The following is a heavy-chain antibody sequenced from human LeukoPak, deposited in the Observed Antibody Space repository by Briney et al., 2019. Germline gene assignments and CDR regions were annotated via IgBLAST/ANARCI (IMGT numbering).Heavy chain of an antibody. CDR1: GGSISSYY. CDR2: IYYSGST. Sequence: SETLSLTCTVSGGSISSYYRSWIRQPPGKGLEWIGYIYYSGSTNYNPSLKSRVTISVDTSKNQFSLKLSSVTAADTAVYYCARADQFGDGWFDPWGQGTLVTVSS. V-gene: IGHV4-59*01. CDR3: ARADQFGDGWFDP. D-gene: IGHD3-10*01. J-gene: IGHJ5*02.